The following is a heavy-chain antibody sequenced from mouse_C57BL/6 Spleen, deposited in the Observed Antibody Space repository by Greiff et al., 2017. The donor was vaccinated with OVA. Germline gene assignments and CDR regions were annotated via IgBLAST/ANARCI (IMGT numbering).Heavy chain of an antibody. CDR1: GFSFNTYA. Sequence: EADGGLVQPKGSLKLSCAASGFSFNTYAMNWVRQAPGKGLEWVARIRSKINNYATYYADSVKDRFTISRDDSVSMLYLQMNNLKTEDTAMYYCGNFAYWGQGTLVTVSA. CDR3: GNFAY. CDR2: IRSKINNYAT. V-gene: IGHV10-1*01. J-gene: IGHJ3*01.